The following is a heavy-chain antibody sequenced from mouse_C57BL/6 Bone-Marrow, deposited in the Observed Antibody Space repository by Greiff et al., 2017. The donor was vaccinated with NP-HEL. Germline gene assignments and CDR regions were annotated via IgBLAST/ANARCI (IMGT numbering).Heavy chain of an antibody. V-gene: IGHV1-19*01. CDR2: INPYNGGT. D-gene: IGHD2-4*01. J-gene: IGHJ3*01. Sequence: EVQLVESGPVLVKPGASVKMSCKASGYTFTDYYMNWVKQSHGKSLEWIGVINPYNGGTSYNQKFKGKATLTVDKSSSTAYMELNSLTSEDSAVYYCAKDYDGFSWFAYWGQGTLVTVSA. CDR3: AKDYDGFSWFAY. CDR1: GYTFTDYY.